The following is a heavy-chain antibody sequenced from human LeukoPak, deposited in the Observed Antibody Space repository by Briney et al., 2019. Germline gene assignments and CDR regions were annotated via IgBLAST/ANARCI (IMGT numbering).Heavy chain of an antibody. CDR2: FNPNSGVT. CDR3: ARDYYGAGSYDL. CDR1: GYTLSNYY. D-gene: IGHD3-10*01. V-gene: IGHV1-2*02. Sequence: ASVKVSCKASGYTLSNYYMHWVRQAPGQGLEWIGWFNPNSGVTNYALKFQGRVTMTRDTPTSTAYLELGSLTSDDTAVYYCARDYYGAGSYDLWGQGTLVTVSS. J-gene: IGHJ5*02.